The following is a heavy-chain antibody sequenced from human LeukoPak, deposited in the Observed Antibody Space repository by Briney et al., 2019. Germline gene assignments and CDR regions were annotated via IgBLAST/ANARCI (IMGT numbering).Heavy chain of an antibody. Sequence: ASVTVSCKASGYTFTSYGISWVRQAPGQGLEWMGWISAYNGNTNYAQKLQGRVTMTTDTSTSTAYMELRSLRPDDTAVYYCAREKTKRHSGSYLYYFDYWGQGTLVTVSS. D-gene: IGHD1-26*01. CDR2: ISAYNGNT. V-gene: IGHV1-18*01. J-gene: IGHJ4*02. CDR1: GYTFTSYG. CDR3: AREKTKRHSGSYLYYFDY.